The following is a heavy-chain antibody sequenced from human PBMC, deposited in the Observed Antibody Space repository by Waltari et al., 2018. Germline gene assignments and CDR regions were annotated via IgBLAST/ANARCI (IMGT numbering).Heavy chain of an antibody. CDR3: ARARYFGSLFAWFDP. Sequence: QVQLQESGPGLVKPSGTLSLTCAVSGGPLCRTNWWTWVRRPPGKGLEWIGEISHTGGTDYNFSLKSRVTISVDNSKNQFSLKLNSVTAADTAVYYCARARYFGSLFAWFDPWGQGTLVNVSS. CDR2: ISHTGGT. V-gene: IGHV4-4*02. J-gene: IGHJ5*02. D-gene: IGHD1-20*01. CDR1: GGPLCRTNW.